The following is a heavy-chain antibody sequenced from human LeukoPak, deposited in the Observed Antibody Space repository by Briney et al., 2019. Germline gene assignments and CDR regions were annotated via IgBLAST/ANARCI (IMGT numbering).Heavy chain of an antibody. V-gene: IGHV4-59*01. J-gene: IGHJ3*02. CDR2: ISYSGNT. D-gene: IGHD6-19*01. CDR1: GGSISSYY. CDR3: ARAYSSGWYGFAFDI. Sequence: SSETLSLTCTVSGGSISSYYWSWIRQPPGKGLDWIGYISYSGNTNYNPSLKSRVTISVDTSKNQFSLKLSSVTAADTAVYYCARAYSSGWYGFAFDIWGQGTMVTVSS.